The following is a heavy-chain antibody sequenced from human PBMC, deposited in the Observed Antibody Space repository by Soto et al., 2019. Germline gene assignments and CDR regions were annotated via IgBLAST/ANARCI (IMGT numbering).Heavy chain of an antibody. CDR1: GFTFSSYW. Sequence: EVQLVESGGGLVQPGESLRLSCAASGFTFSSYWMHWVRQAPGKGLVWVSRINSDGSTTSYADSVRGRFTISRDNTKNTLYLQMYSLRAEDRAVYYCARAVAYNYGYTYWGQGTLVTVSS. J-gene: IGHJ4*02. CDR2: INSDGSTT. D-gene: IGHD5-18*01. V-gene: IGHV3-74*01. CDR3: ARAVAYNYGYTY.